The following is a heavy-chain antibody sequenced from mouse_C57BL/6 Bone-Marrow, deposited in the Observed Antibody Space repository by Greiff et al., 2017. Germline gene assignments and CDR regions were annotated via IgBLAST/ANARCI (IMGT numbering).Heavy chain of an antibody. D-gene: IGHD1-1*01. Sequence: EVQVVESGGDLVKPGGSLKLSCAASGFTFSSYGMSWVRQTPDKRLEWVATISSGGSYTYYPDSVKGRFTISRDNAKNTLYLQMSSLKSEDTAMYYCARLLRYFDYWGQGTTLTGSS. J-gene: IGHJ2*01. V-gene: IGHV5-6*01. CDR2: ISSGGSYT. CDR3: ARLLRYFDY. CDR1: GFTFSSYG.